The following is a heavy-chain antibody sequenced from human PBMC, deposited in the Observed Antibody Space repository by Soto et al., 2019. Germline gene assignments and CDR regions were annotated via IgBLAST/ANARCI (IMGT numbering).Heavy chain of an antibody. D-gene: IGHD2-15*01. CDR2: IIPMIGAT. Sequence: QLQLVQSGSEVKKPGSSVKVSCKASGGTFSDFTLSWLRQAPGRGLEWMGGIIPMIGATITAQKLKGRLTITADKSTGTVYMKLNSLRSDDTAVYYCARYWSAGTLYGAFDIWGQGTEVTVSP. J-gene: IGHJ3*02. CDR1: GGTFSDFT. CDR3: ARYWSAGTLYGAFDI. V-gene: IGHV1-69*06.